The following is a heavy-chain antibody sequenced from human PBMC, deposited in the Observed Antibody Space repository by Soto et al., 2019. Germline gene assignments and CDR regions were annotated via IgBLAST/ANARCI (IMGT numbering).Heavy chain of an antibody. J-gene: IGHJ5*02. CDR2: IIPIFGTA. V-gene: IGHV1-69*13. CDR1: WGTFSSYA. Sequence: GASVKASWKASWGTFSSYALSWGRQSPEQGREWMGVIIPIFGTANYAQKFQGRVTITADESTSTAYMELSSLRSEDTPVYYCARRAFHTSGCSNWFDPWRQGTLVTVSS. CDR3: ARRAFHTSGCSNWFDP. D-gene: IGHD6-19*01.